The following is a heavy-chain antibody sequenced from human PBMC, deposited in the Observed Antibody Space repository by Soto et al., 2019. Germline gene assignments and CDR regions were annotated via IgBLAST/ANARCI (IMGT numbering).Heavy chain of an antibody. D-gene: IGHD3-3*01. CDR1: GYTFSSYG. V-gene: IGHV1-18*01. CDR3: SRTLNEWLLGLE. CDR2: ISAYNGNT. J-gene: IGHJ4*02. Sequence: QVKLVQSGGEVKKPGASVKISCKASGYTFSSYGISWVRKAPGQGLEWMGWISAYNGNTNYAQKFQGRVTMTTDTSTSTAYMELRSLRPDDTAIYYCSRTLNEWLLGLEWGQGTLVTVSS.